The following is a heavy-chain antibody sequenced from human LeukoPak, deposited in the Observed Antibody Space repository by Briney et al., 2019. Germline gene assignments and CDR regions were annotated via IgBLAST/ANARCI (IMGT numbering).Heavy chain of an antibody. CDR2: ISSNGGST. V-gene: IGHV3-64D*09. CDR1: GFTFSSYA. CDR3: VKDYNWIIFHY. Sequence: PGGSLRLSCSASGFTFSSYAMHWVRQAPGKGLEYVSGISSNGGSTYYADSVKGRFTISRDNSKNTLYLQMSSLRADDTAVYYCVKDYNWIIFHYWGQGTLVTVSS. D-gene: IGHD1-20*01. J-gene: IGHJ4*02.